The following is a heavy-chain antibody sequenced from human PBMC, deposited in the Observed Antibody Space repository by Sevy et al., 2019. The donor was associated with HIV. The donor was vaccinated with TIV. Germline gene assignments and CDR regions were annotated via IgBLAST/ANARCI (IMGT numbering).Heavy chain of an antibody. CDR3: ARDLISGSYSQSLDY. CDR1: GFNFGSHA. V-gene: IGHV3-30*04. Sequence: GGSLRLSCAASGFNFGSHAMHWVRQAPGKGLDWVAVISSDGNSQYSADSVKGRFTISRDNSKNTLYLQMDSLRVGDTAVYYCARDLISGSYSQSLDYWGQGTLVTVSS. D-gene: IGHD1-26*01. J-gene: IGHJ4*02. CDR2: ISSDGNSQ.